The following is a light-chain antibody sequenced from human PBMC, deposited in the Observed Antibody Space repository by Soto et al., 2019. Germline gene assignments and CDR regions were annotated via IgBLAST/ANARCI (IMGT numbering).Light chain of an antibody. CDR3: QQYNNCPRT. V-gene: IGKV3-15*01. CDR2: VAS. Sequence: EIVMTQSPATLSVSPGERATLSCRASQSVSSNLAWYQQKPGQAPRVLIYVASTRATGIPARFSGSGSWTEFTLTISSLQSEDFAVYYCQQYNNCPRTFGGGTKVEIK. CDR1: QSVSSN. J-gene: IGKJ4*01.